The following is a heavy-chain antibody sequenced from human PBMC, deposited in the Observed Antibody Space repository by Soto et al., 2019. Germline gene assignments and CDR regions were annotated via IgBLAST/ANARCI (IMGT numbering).Heavy chain of an antibody. CDR1: GFTFISYA. CDR2: ISGSGGST. D-gene: IGHD1-26*01. CDR3: AKTPRIVGATWDY. J-gene: IGHJ4*02. V-gene: IGHV3-23*01. Sequence: GGSLRLSCAASGFTFISYAMSWVRQAPGTGLEWVSAISGSGGSTYYADSVKGRFTISRDNSKNTLYLQMNSPRAEDTAVYYCAKTPRIVGATWDYWGQGTLVTVSS.